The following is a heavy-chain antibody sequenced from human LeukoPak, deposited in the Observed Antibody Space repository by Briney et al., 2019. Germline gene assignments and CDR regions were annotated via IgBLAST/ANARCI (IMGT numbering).Heavy chain of an antibody. CDR2: ISGSGGST. CDR1: GFTFSSYA. J-gene: IGHJ4*02. D-gene: IGHD5-18*01. Sequence: GGTLRLSCAASGFTFSSYAMSWVRQAPGKGLEWVSAISGSGGSTYYADSVKGRFTISRDNSKNTLYLQMNSLRAEDTAVYYCAKDYGYRSGYFDYWGQGTLVTVSS. CDR3: AKDYGYRSGYFDY. V-gene: IGHV3-23*01.